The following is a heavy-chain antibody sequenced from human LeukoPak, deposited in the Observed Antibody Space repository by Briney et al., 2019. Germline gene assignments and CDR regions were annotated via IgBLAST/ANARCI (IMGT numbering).Heavy chain of an antibody. J-gene: IGHJ6*03. CDR3: ASGTTEGYYFYYDV. Sequence: PGGSLRLSCAASGFTVNNNYMSWVRQAPGKGLEWVSLIHSGGHTYYADAVKGRFTISRDNSKNTLSLQVNSLRADDTAIYYCASGTTEGYYFYYDVWGKGTTVTVSS. V-gene: IGHV3-66*01. D-gene: IGHD1-1*01. CDR2: IHSGGHT. CDR1: GFTVNNNY.